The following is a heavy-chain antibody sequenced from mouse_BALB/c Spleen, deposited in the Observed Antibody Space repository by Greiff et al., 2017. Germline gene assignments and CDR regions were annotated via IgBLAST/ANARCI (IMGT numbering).Heavy chain of an antibody. J-gene: IGHJ3*01. CDR3: ARDGYGNYAWFAY. D-gene: IGHD2-10*02. CDR1: GYSITSGYY. Sequence: EVKLQESGPGLVKPSQSLSLTCSVTGYSITSGYYWNWIRQFPGNKLEWMGYISYDGSNNYNPSLKNRISITRDTSKNQFFLKLNSVTTEDTATYYCARDGYGNYAWFAYWGQGTLVTVSA. V-gene: IGHV3-6*02. CDR2: ISYDGSN.